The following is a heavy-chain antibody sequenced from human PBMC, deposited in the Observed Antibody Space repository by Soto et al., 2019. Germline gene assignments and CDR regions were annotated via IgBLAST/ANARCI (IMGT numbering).Heavy chain of an antibody. V-gene: IGHV3-30-3*01. D-gene: IGHD4-4*01. J-gene: IGHJ6*02. CDR3: ARGLTVTKYYYYYYGMDV. CDR2: ISYDGSNK. Sequence: AGGSLRLSCAASGFTFSSYAMHWVRQAPGKGLEWVAVISYDGSNKYYADSVKGRFTISRDNSKNTLYLQMNSLRAEDTAVYYCARGLTVTKYYYYYYGMDVWGQGTTVTVSS. CDR1: GFTFSSYA.